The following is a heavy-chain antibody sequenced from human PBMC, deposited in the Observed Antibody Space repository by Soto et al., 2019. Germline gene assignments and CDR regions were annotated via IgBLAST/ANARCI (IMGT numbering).Heavy chain of an antibody. V-gene: IGHV4-61*01. J-gene: IGHJ3*02. CDR1: GGSVCSGSYY. Sequence: TSESLSLTCTVSGGSVCSGSYYGSWIRQPPGKGLEWIGYMYYSGSTNYNPSLKSRVTISLDTSKNQFSLKLSSVTAADTAVYFCARTRDFWSGNDAFDIWGQGTMVTVSS. CDR2: MYYSGST. CDR3: ARTRDFWSGNDAFDI. D-gene: IGHD3-3*01.